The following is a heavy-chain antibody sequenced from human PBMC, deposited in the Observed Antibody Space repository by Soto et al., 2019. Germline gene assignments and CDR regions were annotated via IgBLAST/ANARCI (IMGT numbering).Heavy chain of an antibody. Sequence: EVQLLESGGGLVQPGGSLRLSCAASGFTFSSYAMSWVRQAPGKGLEWVSAISGSGGSTYYEDSVKGRFTISRDNSKNALYLQMNSLRAEDTAVYYCAKVEVGGIVVVIRVPFDYWGQGTLVTVSS. V-gene: IGHV3-23*01. CDR3: AKVEVGGIVVVIRVPFDY. D-gene: IGHD3-22*01. J-gene: IGHJ4*02. CDR2: ISGSGGST. CDR1: GFTFSSYA.